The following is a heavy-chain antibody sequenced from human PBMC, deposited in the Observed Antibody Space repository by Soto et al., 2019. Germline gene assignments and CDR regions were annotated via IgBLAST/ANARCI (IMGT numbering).Heavy chain of an antibody. CDR3: ERHTIGYDSSGYYDY. CDR1: GFTLSDYY. CDR2: ISSSGSTI. Sequence: SLGLPCAASGFTLSDYYMSWIRQAPGKGLEWVSYISSSGSTIYYADSVKVRFTISRDNAKNSLYLQMNSLRAEDTAVYYCERHTIGYDSSGYYDYWGQVTLVTVYS. D-gene: IGHD3-22*01. V-gene: IGHV3-11*01. J-gene: IGHJ4*02.